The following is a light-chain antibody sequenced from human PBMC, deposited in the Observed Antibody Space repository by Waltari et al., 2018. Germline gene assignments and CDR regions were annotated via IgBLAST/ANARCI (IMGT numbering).Light chain of an antibody. J-gene: IGKJ4*01. CDR2: WAS. V-gene: IGKV4-1*01. CDR3: QQYYSMPLT. Sequence: DIVMTQYPDSLAVSLGERATINCKSSQSVLYTSNNKNYLTWYQQKPGQPPKLLIYWASTRESGVPDRFSGSGSGTDFTLTISSLRAEDVAVYYCQQYYSMPLTFGGGTKVEIK. CDR1: QSVLYTSNNKNY.